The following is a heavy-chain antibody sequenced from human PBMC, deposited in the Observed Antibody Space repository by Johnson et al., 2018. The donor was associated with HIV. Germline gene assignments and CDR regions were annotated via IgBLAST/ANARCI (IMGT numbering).Heavy chain of an antibody. D-gene: IGHD1-26*01. CDR2: TNSDGSST. CDR3: ARDYREANAFDI. V-gene: IGHV3-74*01. CDR1: GFTFSDSA. J-gene: IGHJ3*02. Sequence: MLLVESGGGLVQPGGSLRLSCAASGFTFSDSAMTWVRQAPGKGLVWVSRTNSDGSSTNSAASVKGRFTISRDKSKNTMHLQMNSLRAEDTAVYYCARDYREANAFDIWGQGTMVTVSS.